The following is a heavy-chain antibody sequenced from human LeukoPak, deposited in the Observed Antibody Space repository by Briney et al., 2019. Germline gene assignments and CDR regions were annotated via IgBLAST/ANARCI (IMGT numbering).Heavy chain of an antibody. CDR3: GRTLPRRTTAAAAHLDS. CDR2: IDHSGTT. Sequence: NASETLSLICAVYGGSFSGYYWSWIRQPPGKGLQWIGEIDHSGTTNCNPSLKSRVTMSVDTSKNQFSLMLTSVTAADTAVYYCGRTLPRRTTAAAAHLDSWGQGTLVTVSS. V-gene: IGHV4-34*01. CDR1: GGSFSGYY. D-gene: IGHD6-13*01. J-gene: IGHJ4*02.